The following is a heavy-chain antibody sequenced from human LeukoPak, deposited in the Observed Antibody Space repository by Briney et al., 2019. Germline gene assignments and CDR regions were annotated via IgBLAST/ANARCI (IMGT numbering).Heavy chain of an antibody. V-gene: IGHV1-46*01. CDR1: GYTFTSNY. CDR3: ARDTPYYYDSSGYYLLMI. CDR2: IYPRDGST. Sequence: ASVKVSCKASGYTFTSNYIHWVRQAPGQGLEWMGMIYPRDGSTSYAQKFQGRVTVTRDTSTSTVHMELSGLRSEDTAVYYCARDTPYYYDSSGYYLLMIWGQGTLVTVSS. D-gene: IGHD3-22*01. J-gene: IGHJ4*02.